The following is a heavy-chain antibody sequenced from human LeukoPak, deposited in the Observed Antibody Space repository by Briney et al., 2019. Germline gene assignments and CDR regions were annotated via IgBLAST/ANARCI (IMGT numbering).Heavy chain of an antibody. CDR1: GFTFSSYA. V-gene: IGHV3-30-3*01. Sequence: PGRSLRLSCAASGFTFSSYAMHWVRQAPGKGLEWVAVISYDGSNKYYADSVKGRFTISRDNSKNTQYLQMNSLRAEDTAVYYCARDRVGATDYFDYWGQGTLVTVSS. CDR2: ISYDGSNK. CDR3: ARDRVGATDYFDY. D-gene: IGHD1-26*01. J-gene: IGHJ4*02.